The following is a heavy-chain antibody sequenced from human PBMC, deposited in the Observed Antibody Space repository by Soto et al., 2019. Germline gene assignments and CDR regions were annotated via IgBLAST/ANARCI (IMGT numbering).Heavy chain of an antibody. CDR3: ARVWDLFGVDP. D-gene: IGHD3-10*02. Sequence: QVQLHESGPGLVKPSQTLSLTCTVSGGSISSGYYYWSWIRQPAGKALEWIGYIYHSGSTYYNPSHKSRVTIAVDTTTNQFSLRLRSVTSADTGVYYCARVWDLFGVDPWGRGTLVTVSS. V-gene: IGHV4-30-4*01. CDR1: GGSISSGYYY. J-gene: IGHJ5*02. CDR2: IYHSGST.